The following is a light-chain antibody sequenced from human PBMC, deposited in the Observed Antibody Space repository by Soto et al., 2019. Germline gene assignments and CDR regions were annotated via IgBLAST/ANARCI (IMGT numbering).Light chain of an antibody. V-gene: IGKV1-27*01. CDR3: QKYNSAPLT. CDR2: AAS. Sequence: DIQMTQSPSSLSASVGDRVTITCRASQGIRNYLAWYQQKPGKVPKLLIYAASTLQSGVPSRFSGSGSGTDFPLTISSLQPEDVATYYWQKYNSAPLTFGGGTKVEIK. J-gene: IGKJ4*01. CDR1: QGIRNY.